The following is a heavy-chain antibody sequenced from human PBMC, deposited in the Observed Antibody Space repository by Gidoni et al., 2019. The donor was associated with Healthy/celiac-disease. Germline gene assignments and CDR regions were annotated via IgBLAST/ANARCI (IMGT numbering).Heavy chain of an antibody. Sequence: QVQLQQWGAGLLKPSETLSLTCAVYGGSFSGYYWSWIRQPPGKGLEWIGEINHSGSTNYNPSLKSRVTISVDTSKNQFSLKLSSVTAADTAVYYCARGLFARTHDYYGSGSYPQNVNYYFDYWGQGTLVTVSS. CDR1: GGSFSGYY. J-gene: IGHJ4*02. CDR2: INHSGST. CDR3: ARGLFARTHDYYGSGSYPQNVNYYFDY. V-gene: IGHV4-34*01. D-gene: IGHD3-10*01.